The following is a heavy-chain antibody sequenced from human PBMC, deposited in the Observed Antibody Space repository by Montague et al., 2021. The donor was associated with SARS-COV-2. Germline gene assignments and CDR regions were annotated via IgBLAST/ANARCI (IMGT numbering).Heavy chain of an antibody. CDR3: AGAELTMVRGVSQWAFDI. V-gene: IGHV4-59*01. CDR1: GGSISTYY. CDR2: IYYSGST. Sequence: SETLSLTCTVAGGSISTYYYSWIRLPPGKGLEWIGNIYYSGSTNXYPXRRSRVTISVDTAKNQFSLKLSSVTAADTAVYYCAGAELTMVRGVSQWAFDIWGQGTMVTVSS. J-gene: IGHJ3*02. D-gene: IGHD3-10*01.